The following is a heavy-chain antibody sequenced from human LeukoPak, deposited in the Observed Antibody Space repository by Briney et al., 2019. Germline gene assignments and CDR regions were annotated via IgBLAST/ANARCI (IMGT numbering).Heavy chain of an antibody. CDR2: INSDGSST. CDR3: AKFHYGDYLWS. CDR1: GFTFSSYW. V-gene: IGHV3-74*01. Sequence: GSLRLSCAASGFTFSSYWMHWVRQAPGKGLVWVSRINSDGSSTNYADSVKGRFTISRDNTKNTLYLQMNSLRAEDTAVYYCAKFHYGDYLWSWGQGTLVTVSS. D-gene: IGHD4-17*01. J-gene: IGHJ5*02.